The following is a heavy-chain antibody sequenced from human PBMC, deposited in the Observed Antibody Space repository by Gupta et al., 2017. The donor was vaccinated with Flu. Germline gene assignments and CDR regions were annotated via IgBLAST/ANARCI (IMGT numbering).Heavy chain of an antibody. CDR2: IYYSGGT. V-gene: IGHV4-39*02. J-gene: IGHJ5*02. D-gene: IGHD6-19*01. Sequence: IRQAPGKGLEWIGSIYYSGGTYYNPSLQSRVTISLDTSENQFSLKLYSVTAADTAVYYCARERSAWPNWLGPWGQGTLVTVSS. CDR3: ARERSAWPNWLGP.